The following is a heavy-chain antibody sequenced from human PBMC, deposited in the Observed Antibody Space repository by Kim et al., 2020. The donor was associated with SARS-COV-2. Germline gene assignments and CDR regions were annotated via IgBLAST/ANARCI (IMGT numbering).Heavy chain of an antibody. J-gene: IGHJ4*01. CDR3: ARGGITMIVVEGGFDY. D-gene: IGHD3-22*01. CDR2: ISYDGSNK. Sequence: GGSLRLSCAASGFTFSSYAMHWVRQAPGKGLEWVAVISYDGSNKYYADSVKGRFTISRDNSKNTLYLQMNSLRAEDTAVYYCARGGITMIVVEGGFDYWG. V-gene: IGHV3-30-3*01. CDR1: GFTFSSYA.